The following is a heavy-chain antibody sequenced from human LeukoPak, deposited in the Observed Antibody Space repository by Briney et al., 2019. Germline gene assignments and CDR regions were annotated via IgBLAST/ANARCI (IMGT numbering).Heavy chain of an antibody. CDR1: GFSLSTSGAG. J-gene: IGHJ3*02. V-gene: IGHV2-5*02. D-gene: IGHD3-22*01. CDR2: IYWDDDK. CDR3: AHRGVVYAFDI. Sequence: SGPTLVKPTQTLTLTCTFSGFSLSTSGAGVGWIRQPPGKALEWLALIYWDDDKLYSPSLKSRLTITKDTSKNQVVLTMTNMDPVDTATYYCAHRGVVYAFDIWGQGTMVTVSS.